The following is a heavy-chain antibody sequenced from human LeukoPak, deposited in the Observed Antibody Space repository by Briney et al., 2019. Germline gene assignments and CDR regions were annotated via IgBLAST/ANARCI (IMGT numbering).Heavy chain of an antibody. CDR3: ARQIVAHFDY. Sequence: PSGTLSLTCAVSGASISSSNWWSWVRQPPGKGLEWIGEIYHSGSTNYNPSLGSRVTMSLDKSKNHFSLKLSSVTAADTAVYYCARQIVAHFDYWGQGTLVTVSS. D-gene: IGHD5-12*01. J-gene: IGHJ4*02. CDR1: GASISSSNW. CDR2: IYHSGST. V-gene: IGHV4-4*02.